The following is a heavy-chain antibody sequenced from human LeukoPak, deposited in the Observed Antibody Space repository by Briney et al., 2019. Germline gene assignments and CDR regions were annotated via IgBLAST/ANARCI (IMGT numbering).Heavy chain of an antibody. Sequence: GPVKFSCKASGYTFTGYYMHWVRQAPGRGLEWMGWINPNSGGANYAQKFQGRVTMTRDTSISTAYMELSRLRSDDTAVYYCARELRDSFDYWGQGTLVTVSS. J-gene: IGHJ4*02. V-gene: IGHV1-2*02. CDR2: INPNSGGA. CDR3: ARELRDSFDY. CDR1: GYTFTGYY. D-gene: IGHD2-21*02.